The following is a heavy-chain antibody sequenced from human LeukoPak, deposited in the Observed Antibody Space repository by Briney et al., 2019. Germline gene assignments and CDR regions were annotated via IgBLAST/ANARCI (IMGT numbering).Heavy chain of an antibody. CDR3: ARSPHNSAWYEKRFDP. J-gene: IGHJ5*02. CDR1: GASINSHY. V-gene: IGHV4-4*07. CDR2: IYISGST. Sequence: PSETLSLTCTVSGASINSHYWSWIRQPAGKGLEWIGRIYISGSTNYNSSLQSRVTMSVDTSKNQFSLKLSSVTAADTAVFYCARSPHNSAWYEKRFDPWGQGTLVTVSS. D-gene: IGHD6-19*01.